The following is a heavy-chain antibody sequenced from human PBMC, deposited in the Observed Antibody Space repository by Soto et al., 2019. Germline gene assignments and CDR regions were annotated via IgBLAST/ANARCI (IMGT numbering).Heavy chain of an antibody. V-gene: IGHV3-33*01. CDR1: GFTFRSYG. CDR3: ARERSDIVVVAAAEIDY. Sequence: VQLVESGGGVVQPGRSLLLSCAASGFTFRSYGMHWVRQAPGKGLEWVAVIWYDGSNKYYADSVKGRFTISRDNSQNALYLQMNSLRAEDTAVYYCARERSDIVVVAAAEIDYWGQRTLVTFSS. D-gene: IGHD2-2*01. J-gene: IGHJ4*02. CDR2: IWYDGSNK.